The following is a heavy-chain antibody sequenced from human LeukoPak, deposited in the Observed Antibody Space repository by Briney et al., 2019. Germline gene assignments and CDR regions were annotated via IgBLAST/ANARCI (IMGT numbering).Heavy chain of an antibody. V-gene: IGHV3-23*01. CDR1: VFTFSSYA. J-gene: IGHJ4*02. D-gene: IGHD6-13*01. Sequence: GGSLRLSCAASVFTFSSYAMSCVRQAPGKGLEWVSAISGSGGSTYYADSVKGRFTISRDNSKNTLYLQMNSLRAEDTAVYYCAKFISRTGYSSSWIDYWGKGTLVTVSS. CDR2: ISGSGGST. CDR3: AKFISRTGYSSSWIDY.